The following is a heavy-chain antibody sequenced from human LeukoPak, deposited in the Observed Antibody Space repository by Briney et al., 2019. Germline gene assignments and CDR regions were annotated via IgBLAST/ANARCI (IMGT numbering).Heavy chain of an antibody. J-gene: IGHJ4*02. CDR2: IYYSGSP. CDR3: ARWRTARTGFDY. V-gene: IGHV4-39*01. D-gene: IGHD3/OR15-3a*01. Sequence: SETLSLTCTVSGGSISSNSYYWGWIRQPPGKGLEWIGSIYYSGSPCYNPSLKSRVTISVDTSKNQFSLEVISVTAADTAVYYCARWRTARTGFDYWGQGTLVTVSS. CDR1: GGSISSNSYY.